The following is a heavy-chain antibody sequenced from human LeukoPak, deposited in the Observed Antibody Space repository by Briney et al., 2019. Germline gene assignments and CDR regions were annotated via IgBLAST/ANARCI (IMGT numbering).Heavy chain of an antibody. CDR3: ARERFPSSSWYAWFDP. CDR2: IIPIFGTA. Sequence: GASVKVSCKASGGTFSSYAISWVRQAPGQGLEWMGGIIPIFGTANYAQKFQGRVTITADKSTSTAYMELSSLRSEDTAVYYCARERFPSSSWYAWFDPWGQGTLVTVSS. D-gene: IGHD6-13*01. J-gene: IGHJ5*02. CDR1: GGTFSSYA. V-gene: IGHV1-69*06.